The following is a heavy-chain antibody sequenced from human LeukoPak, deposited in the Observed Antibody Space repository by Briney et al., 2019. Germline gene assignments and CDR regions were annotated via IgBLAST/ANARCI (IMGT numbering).Heavy chain of an antibody. V-gene: IGHV4-38-2*02. D-gene: IGHD3-3*01. CDR3: AREGFTIFGVVTHDAFDI. CDR2: IYHSGST. Sequence: PSETLPLTCTVSGYSISSGYYWGWIRQPPGKGLEWIGSIYHSGSTYYNPSLKSRVTISVDTSKNQFSLKLSSVTAADTAVYYCAREGFTIFGVVTHDAFDIWGQGTMVTVSS. J-gene: IGHJ3*02. CDR1: GYSISSGYY.